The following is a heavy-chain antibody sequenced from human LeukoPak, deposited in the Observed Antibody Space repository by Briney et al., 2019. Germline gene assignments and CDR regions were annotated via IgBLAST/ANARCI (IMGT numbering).Heavy chain of an antibody. CDR3: ARGRFLRAGGSSAPTRAYYFDY. D-gene: IGHD2-15*01. Sequence: SETLSLTCAVSGGSISSGGYSWSWIRQPPGKGLEWIGYIYHSGSTYYNPSLKSRVTISVDRSKNQFSLKLSSVTAADTAVYYCARGRFLRAGGSSAPTRAYYFDYWGQGTLVTVSS. CDR1: GGSISSGGYS. V-gene: IGHV4-30-2*01. CDR2: IYHSGST. J-gene: IGHJ4*02.